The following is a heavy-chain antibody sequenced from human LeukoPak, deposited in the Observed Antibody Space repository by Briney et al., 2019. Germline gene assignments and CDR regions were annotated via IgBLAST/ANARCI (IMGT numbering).Heavy chain of an antibody. CDR3: ARGYSGYHDAFHI. J-gene: IGHJ3*02. V-gene: IGHV1-69*13. CDR1: GYTFTGYS. D-gene: IGHD1-26*01. CDR2: INPKTGTA. Sequence: GASVKVSCKASGYTFTGYSIYWVRQTPGQKLEWMGWINPKTGTANSAQKFQGRVTFTADESTNTAYMELSSLRSEDTAVYYCARGYSGYHDAFHIWGQGTMVTVSS.